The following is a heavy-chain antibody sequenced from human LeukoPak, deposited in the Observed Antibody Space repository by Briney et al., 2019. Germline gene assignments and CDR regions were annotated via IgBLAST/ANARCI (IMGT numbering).Heavy chain of an antibody. CDR3: ARGLPYYYYYMDV. V-gene: IGHV1-2*02. J-gene: IGHJ6*03. D-gene: IGHD5-18*01. CDR2: INPNSGGT. CDR1: GYLFTLYG. Sequence: ASVKVSCKVSGYLFTLYGISWVRQAPGQGLEWMGWINPNSGGTNYAQKFQGRVTMTRDTSISTAYMELSRLRSDDTAVYYCARGLPYYYYYMDVWGKGTTVTVSS.